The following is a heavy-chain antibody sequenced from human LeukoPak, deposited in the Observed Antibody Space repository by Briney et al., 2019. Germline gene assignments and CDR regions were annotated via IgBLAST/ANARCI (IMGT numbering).Heavy chain of an antibody. J-gene: IGHJ4*02. CDR2: IYSGGSA. CDR3: ARDFHYYDSSGYYPTSPY. Sequence: PGGSLRLSCAASGFTVSSNYICWLRQAPGKGLEWVSLIYSGGSAYYADSVKGRFTISRDNSKNTLYLQMHSLRAEDTAVYYCARDFHYYDSSGYYPTSPYWGQGTLVTVSS. CDR1: GFTVSSNY. V-gene: IGHV3-66*01. D-gene: IGHD3-22*01.